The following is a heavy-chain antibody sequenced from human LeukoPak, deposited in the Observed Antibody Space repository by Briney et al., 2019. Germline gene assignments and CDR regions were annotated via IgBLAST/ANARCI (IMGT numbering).Heavy chain of an antibody. D-gene: IGHD5-18*01. Sequence: PGRSLRLSCAASGFTFSSYGMHWVRQAPGKGLEWVAVIWYDGSNKYYADSVKGRFTISRDNSKNTLYLQMNSLRAEDTAVYYCARGGYSYGLTDYWGQGTLVTVSS. CDR2: IWYDGSNK. J-gene: IGHJ4*02. CDR1: GFTFSSYG. V-gene: IGHV3-33*01. CDR3: ARGGYSYGLTDY.